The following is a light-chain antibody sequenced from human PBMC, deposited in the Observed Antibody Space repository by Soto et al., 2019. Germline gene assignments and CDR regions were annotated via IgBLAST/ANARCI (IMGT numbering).Light chain of an antibody. CDR1: QSISSR. J-gene: IGKJ1*01. Sequence: DIQMTQSPSTLSASVGDRVTITCRASQSISSRLAWYQQKPGKAPKFLIYDASSLESGVPSRFSGSGSGTDFTLTISRLEPEDFAVYYCQQYGSSPPWTFGQGTKVDIK. CDR3: QQYGSSPPWT. CDR2: DAS. V-gene: IGKV1-5*01.